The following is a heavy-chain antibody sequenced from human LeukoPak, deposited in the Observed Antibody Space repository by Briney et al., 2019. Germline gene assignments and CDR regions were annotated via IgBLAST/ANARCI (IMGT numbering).Heavy chain of an antibody. J-gene: IGHJ4*02. D-gene: IGHD2-15*01. CDR3: ARRAGEYSHPYDY. Sequence: GGSLRLSCTVSGFTVRSNSWIWVRQAPGKGLEWVSFIYSGGNTHSSDSVKGRFTISRDNSKNTLYLQMNSMRAEETDISYCARRAGEYSHPYDYWGQGTLVTVSS. CDR2: IYSGGNT. CDR1: GFTVRSNS. V-gene: IGHV3-53*01.